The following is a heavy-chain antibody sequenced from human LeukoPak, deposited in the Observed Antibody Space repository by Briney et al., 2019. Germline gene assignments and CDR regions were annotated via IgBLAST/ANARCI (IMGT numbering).Heavy chain of an antibody. J-gene: IGHJ6*02. V-gene: IGHV1-2*02. CDR3: ARDGQGDYYGMDV. CDR2: INPNSGGT. Sequence: ASVKVSCKASGYTFTGYYMHWVRQAPGQGLEWMGWINPNSGGTNYAQKFQGRVTMTRDTSTSTAYMELSRLRSDDTAVYYCARDGQGDYYGMDVWGQGTTVTVSS. CDR1: GYTFTGYY.